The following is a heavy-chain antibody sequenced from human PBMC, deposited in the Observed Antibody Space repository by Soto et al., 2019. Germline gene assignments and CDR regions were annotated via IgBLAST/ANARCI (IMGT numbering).Heavy chain of an antibody. CDR2: IYYSGST. CDR1: GGSISSYC. V-gene: IGHV4-59*01. D-gene: IGHD6-13*01. J-gene: IGHJ5*02. Sequence: SETLSLTCTVSGGSISSYCWTWIRQPPGRGLEWIACIYYSGSTNYNPSLKSRVTISVDTSKNQFSLKLSSVTAADTAVYYCARNDYSSSYYWFDPWGQGALVTVSS. CDR3: ARNDYSSSYYWFDP.